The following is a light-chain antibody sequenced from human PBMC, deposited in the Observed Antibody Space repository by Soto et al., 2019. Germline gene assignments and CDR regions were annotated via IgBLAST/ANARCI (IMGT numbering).Light chain of an antibody. CDR1: SSDVGGYNY. V-gene: IGLV2-14*01. CDR2: EVS. Sequence: QSVLTRPASVSGSPGQSITISCTGTSSDVGGYNYVSWYQQHPGKAPKLMIYEVSNRPSGVSNRFSGSKSGNTASLTISGLQAEDEADYYCSSYTSGSTWVFGGGTKVTVL. J-gene: IGLJ3*02. CDR3: SSYTSGSTWV.